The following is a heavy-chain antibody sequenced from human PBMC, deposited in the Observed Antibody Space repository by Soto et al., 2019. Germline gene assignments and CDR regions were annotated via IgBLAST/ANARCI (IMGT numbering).Heavy chain of an antibody. V-gene: IGHV3-15*07. CDR2: NKRKNAGETT. CDR1: GSYFSNAR. D-gene: IGHD3-22*01. Sequence: GGSLRLSWAASGSYFSNARINERREAPEKRSEWVGHNKRKNAGETTDFNAPVKGRFAISRDDSKNMVYLQMNSLKTEDTALYYCTTDSYSTMIVIRFDYLGHGTLVTVSS. J-gene: IGHJ4*01. CDR3: TTDSYSTMIVIRFDY.